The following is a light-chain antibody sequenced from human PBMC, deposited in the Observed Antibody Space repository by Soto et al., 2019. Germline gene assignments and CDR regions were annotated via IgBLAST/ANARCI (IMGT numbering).Light chain of an antibody. V-gene: IGLV1-40*01. Sequence: QSLLTQPPSVSGAPGQRVTISCTGSSSNIGAGYDVHWYQQLPGTAPKLLIYGNSNRPSGVPDRFSGSKSGTSASLAITGLQAEDEADYYCQPYDSSLSGHVFGTGTKVTVL. CDR1: SSNIGAGYD. CDR2: GNS. CDR3: QPYDSSLSGHV. J-gene: IGLJ1*01.